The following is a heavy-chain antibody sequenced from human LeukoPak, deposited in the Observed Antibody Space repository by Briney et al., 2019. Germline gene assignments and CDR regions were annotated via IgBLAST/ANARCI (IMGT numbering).Heavy chain of an antibody. CDR2: ISAYNGNT. V-gene: IGHV1-18*01. CDR1: GYTFTSYA. D-gene: IGHD3-3*01. CDR3: ARDYSIFLERRGFDP. Sequence: ASVKVSCKASGYTFTSYAMHWVRQAPGQRLEWMGWISAYNGNTNYAQKLQGRVTMTTDTSTSTAYMELRSLRSDDTAVYYCARDYSIFLERRGFDPWGQGTLVTVSS. J-gene: IGHJ5*02.